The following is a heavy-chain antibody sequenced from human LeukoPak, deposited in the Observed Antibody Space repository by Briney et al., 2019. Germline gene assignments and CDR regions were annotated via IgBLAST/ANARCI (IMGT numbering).Heavy chain of an antibody. CDR3: AKAGSSGSYPYI. V-gene: IGHV3-30*02. CDR1: GFTFDDYA. D-gene: IGHD3-10*01. J-gene: IGHJ4*02. Sequence: GGSLRLSCAASGFTFDDYAMHWVRQAPGKGLEWVAFIRYDGSNKYYADSVKGRFTISRDNSKNTLYLQMYSLRAEDTAVYYCAKAGSSGSYPYIWGQGTLVTVSS. CDR2: IRYDGSNK.